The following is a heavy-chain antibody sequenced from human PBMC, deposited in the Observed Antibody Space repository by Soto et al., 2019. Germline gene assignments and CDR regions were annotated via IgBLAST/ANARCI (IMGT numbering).Heavy chain of an antibody. CDR2: INHSGST. J-gene: IGHJ5*01. V-gene: IGHV4-34*01. D-gene: IGHD3-3*01. CDR1: GGSFSGYY. Sequence: PSETLSLTCAVYGGSFSGYYWSWIRQPPGKGLEWIGEINHSGSTNYNPSLKSRVTISVDTSKNQFSLKLSSVTAADTAVYYCARGIGGIFGGVILRWFASGGQGSLVTVSS. CDR3: ARGIGGIFGGVILRWFAS.